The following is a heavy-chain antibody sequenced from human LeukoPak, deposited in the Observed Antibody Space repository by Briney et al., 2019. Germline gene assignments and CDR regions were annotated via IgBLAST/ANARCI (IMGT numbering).Heavy chain of an antibody. CDR1: GGFISSYY. CDR2: IYYSGST. CDR3: AREVLDILTGYLFDY. Sequence: SETLSLTCTVSGGFISSYYWSWIRQPPGKGLEWIGYIYYSGSTNYNPSLKSRVTISVDTSKNQFSLKLSSVTAADTAVYYCAREVLDILTGYLFDYWGQGTLVTVSS. V-gene: IGHV4-59*01. J-gene: IGHJ4*02. D-gene: IGHD3-9*01.